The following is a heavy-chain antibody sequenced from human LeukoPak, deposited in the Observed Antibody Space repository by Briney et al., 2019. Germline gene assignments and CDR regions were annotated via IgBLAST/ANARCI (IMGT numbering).Heavy chain of an antibody. CDR3: ARSSSGLPVN. Sequence: PGGSLRLSCAASGFTFSSYSMNWVRQAPGKGLEWVSSISSSSSYIYYADSVKGRFTISRDNAKNSLYPQMNSLRAEDTAVNYCARSSSGLPVNWGQGTLVTVSS. CDR2: ISSSSSYI. D-gene: IGHD3-10*01. V-gene: IGHV3-21*01. CDR1: GFTFSSYS. J-gene: IGHJ4*02.